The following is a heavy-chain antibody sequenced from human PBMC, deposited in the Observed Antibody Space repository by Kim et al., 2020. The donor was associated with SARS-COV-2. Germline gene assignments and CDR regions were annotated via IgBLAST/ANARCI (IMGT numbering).Heavy chain of an antibody. D-gene: IGHD5-12*01. CDR1: GGSFSGYY. Sequence: SETLSLTCAVYGGSFSGYYWSWIRQPPGKGLEWIGEINHSGSTNYNPSLKSRVTISVDTSKNQFSLKLSSVTAADTAVYYCARGGRVASYYYYYYGMDVWGQGTTVTVSS. CDR2: INHSGST. V-gene: IGHV4-34*01. J-gene: IGHJ6*02. CDR3: ARGGRVASYYYYYYGMDV.